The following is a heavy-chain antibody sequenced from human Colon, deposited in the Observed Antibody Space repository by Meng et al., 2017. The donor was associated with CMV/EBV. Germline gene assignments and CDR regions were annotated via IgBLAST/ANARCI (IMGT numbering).Heavy chain of an antibody. CDR3: ARDLRFENWFDP. D-gene: IGHD5/OR15-5a*01. Sequence: SETLSLTCAVYGGSFSGYYWSWIRQPPGKGLEWIGSIYYSGSTYYNPSLKSRVTISVDTSKNQFSLKLSSVTAADTAVYYCARDLRFENWFDPWGQGTRVTVSS. V-gene: IGHV4-34*01. J-gene: IGHJ5*02. CDR2: IYYSGST. CDR1: GGSFSGYY.